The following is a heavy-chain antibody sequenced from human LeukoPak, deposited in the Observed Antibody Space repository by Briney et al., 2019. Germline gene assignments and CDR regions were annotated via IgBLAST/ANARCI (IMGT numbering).Heavy chain of an antibody. V-gene: IGHV4-31*03. CDR3: ESYSSGWYFDY. D-gene: IGHD6-19*01. CDR1: GGSISSGGYY. J-gene: IGHJ4*02. CDR2: IYYSGST. Sequence: SQTLSLTCTVSGGSISSGGYYWSWIRQHPGKGLEWIGYIYYSGSTYYNPSLKSRVTISVDTSKNQFSLRLSSVTAADTAVYYCESYSSGWYFDYWGQGTLVTVSS.